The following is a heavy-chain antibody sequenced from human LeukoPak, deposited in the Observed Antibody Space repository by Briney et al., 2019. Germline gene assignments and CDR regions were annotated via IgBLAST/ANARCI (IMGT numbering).Heavy chain of an antibody. J-gene: IGHJ4*02. D-gene: IGHD2-8*01. V-gene: IGHV3-30*18. CDR1: GFSFSSYA. CDR3: AKEIGLSDCTNGVCYTYYFDY. Sequence: SGRSLRLSCAASGFSFSSYAMHWVRQAPGKGLEWVAVISYDGSNKYYADSVKGRFTISRDNSKNTLYLQMNSLRAEDTAVYYCAKEIGLSDCTNGVCYTYYFDYWGQGTLVTVSS. CDR2: ISYDGSNK.